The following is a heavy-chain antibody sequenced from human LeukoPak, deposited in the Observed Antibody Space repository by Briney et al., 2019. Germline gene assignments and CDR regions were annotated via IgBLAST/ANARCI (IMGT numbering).Heavy chain of an antibody. V-gene: IGHV1-2*02. J-gene: IGHJ4*02. CDR1: GYTFTGYY. CDR2: INPNSGGT. CDR3: ARVGTMFKIDY. D-gene: IGHD3-10*02. Sequence: GASVKVSCKASGYTFTGYYMHWVRQAPGQGLAWMGWINPNSGGTNYAQKFQGRVTMTRDTSISTAYMELSRRRSNDTAVYYCARVGTMFKIDYWGQGTLVTVSS.